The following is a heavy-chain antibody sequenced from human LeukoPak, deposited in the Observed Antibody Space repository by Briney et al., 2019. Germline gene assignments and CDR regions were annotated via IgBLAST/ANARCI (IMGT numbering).Heavy chain of an antibody. D-gene: IGHD3-9*01. CDR2: IYYSGST. CDR1: GGSISSGGYY. V-gene: IGHV4-31*03. Sequence: SETLSLTCTVSGGSISSGGYYRSWIRQHPGKGLEWIGYIYYSGSTYYNPSLKSRVTISVDTSKNQFSLKLSSVTAADTAVYYCARVVIPFDWLSRGYFDLWGRGTLVTVSS. CDR3: ARVVIPFDWLSRGYFDL. J-gene: IGHJ2*01.